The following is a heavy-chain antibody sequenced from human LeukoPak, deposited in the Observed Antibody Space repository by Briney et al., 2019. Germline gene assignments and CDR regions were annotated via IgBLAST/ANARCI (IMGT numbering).Heavy chain of an antibody. V-gene: IGHV3-7*04. Sequence: PGGSLRLSCAASGFTFSDYWMSWVRQAPRKGLEWVANIQQDESEKYYVDSVKGRFTISRDNAKKSLFLQVSSLRGEDTAVYYCARDRGFSYGIDFWGQGTLVTVSS. CDR3: ARDRGFSYGIDF. CDR1: GFTFSDYW. J-gene: IGHJ4*02. D-gene: IGHD5-18*01. CDR2: IQQDESEK.